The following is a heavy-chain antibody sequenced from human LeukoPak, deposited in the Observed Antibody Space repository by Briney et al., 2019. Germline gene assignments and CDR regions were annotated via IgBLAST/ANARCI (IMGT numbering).Heavy chain of an antibody. Sequence: GESLKISCKGSGYSFTSYWIGWVRQMPGKGLEWMGIIYPGDSDTRYSPSFQGQVTISADKSISTAYLQWSSLKASDTAMYYCARQAYDSSGYYYFDYRGQGTLVTVSS. V-gene: IGHV5-51*01. D-gene: IGHD3-22*01. CDR2: IYPGDSDT. CDR3: ARQAYDSSGYYYFDY. CDR1: GYSFTSYW. J-gene: IGHJ4*02.